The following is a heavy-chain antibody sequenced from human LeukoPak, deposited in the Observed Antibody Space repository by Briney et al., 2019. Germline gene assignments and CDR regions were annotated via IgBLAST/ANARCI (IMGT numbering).Heavy chain of an antibody. J-gene: IGHJ6*03. CDR2: ISGSGVST. CDR1: GITFNNYA. V-gene: IGHV3-23*01. Sequence: GGSLRLACATSGITFNNYAMTWVRQAPGKGLEWVSAISGSGVSTYYADSVKGRFTISRDNSKNTLYLQMNSLRAEDTAVYYCARGPYYYMDVWGKGTTVTVSS. CDR3: ARGPYYYMDV.